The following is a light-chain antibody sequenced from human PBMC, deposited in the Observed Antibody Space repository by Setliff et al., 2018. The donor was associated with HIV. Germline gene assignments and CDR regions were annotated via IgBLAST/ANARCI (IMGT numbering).Light chain of an antibody. CDR3: SSYTTRGTRV. CDR1: SSDVGGYDY. J-gene: IGLJ3*02. Sequence: QSALAQPASVSGSPGQSITISCTGTSSDVGGYDYASWYQHHPGKAPKLIIYEVNDRPSGVSNRFSGSKSGNTDSLTISGLQAEDEADYYCSSYTTRGTRVFGGGTKVTVL. V-gene: IGLV2-14*01. CDR2: EVN.